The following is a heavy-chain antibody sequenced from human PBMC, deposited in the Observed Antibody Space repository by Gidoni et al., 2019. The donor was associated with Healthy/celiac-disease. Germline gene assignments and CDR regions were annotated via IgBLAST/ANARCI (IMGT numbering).Heavy chain of an antibody. CDR2: IVSNDEK. J-gene: IGHJ4*02. CDR1: GFPLSHARMG. V-gene: IGHV2-26*01. CDR3: ARISPWLVGIFDY. Sequence: QVTLKVSGPVLVKPTATLALTCTVSGFPLSHARMGVSWIRQPPAKALEWLAHIVSNDEKSYIPSLKSRLTITKDTSKSQVVLTMTNMDPVDTATYYCARISPWLVGIFDYWGQGTLVTVSS. D-gene: IGHD6-19*01.